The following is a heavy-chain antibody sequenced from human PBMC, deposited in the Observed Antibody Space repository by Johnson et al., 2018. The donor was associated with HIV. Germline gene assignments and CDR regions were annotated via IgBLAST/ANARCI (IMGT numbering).Heavy chain of an antibody. CDR3: AKPVLNLKADPGAFDI. CDR1: GFTFSSYA. CDR2: ISGSGGST. J-gene: IGHJ3*02. V-gene: IGHV3-23*04. Sequence: VQLVESGGGLVQPGGSLRLSCAASGFTFSSYAMSWVRQAPGKGLEWVSAISGSGGSTYYADSVKGRFTISRDNSTNPLYLQMNSLRAEDTAVYYCAKPVLNLKADPGAFDIWGQGTMVTVSS. D-gene: IGHD2-8*01.